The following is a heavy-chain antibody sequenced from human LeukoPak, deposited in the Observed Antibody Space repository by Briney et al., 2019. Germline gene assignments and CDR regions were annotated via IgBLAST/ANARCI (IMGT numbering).Heavy chain of an antibody. CDR3: ATSGDRGYGIDY. Sequence: QSGGSLRLSCVVSGITFSNYWMTWVRQAPGKGLEWVANIKQDGSDTYSVDSVKGRFTISRDNAKNSLFLQMSSLRVEDTAVYYCATSGDRGYGIDYWGQGTLVPVSS. D-gene: IGHD5-12*01. J-gene: IGHJ4*02. V-gene: IGHV3-7*03. CDR2: IKQDGSDT. CDR1: GITFSNYW.